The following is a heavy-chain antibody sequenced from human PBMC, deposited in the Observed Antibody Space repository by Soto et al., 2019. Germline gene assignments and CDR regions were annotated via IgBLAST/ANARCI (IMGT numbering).Heavy chain of an antibody. CDR2: VSGNGQGI. D-gene: IGHD3-10*01. V-gene: IGHV3-23*01. CDR3: AKDRDYPRDYFHY. J-gene: IGHJ4*02. CDR1: GFTFSSYA. Sequence: GGSLRLSCAASGFTFSSYAMSWVRQAPGKGLEWVSAVSGNGQGIYYADSVRGRFTISRDNSKNTVFLHMDSLRAEDTAVYYCAKDRDYPRDYFHYWGQGALVTVSS.